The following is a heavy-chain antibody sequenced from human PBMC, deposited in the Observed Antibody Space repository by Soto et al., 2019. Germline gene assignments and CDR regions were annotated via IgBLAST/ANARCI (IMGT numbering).Heavy chain of an antibody. CDR3: ARHGEYNWNDVQEDY. J-gene: IGHJ4*02. V-gene: IGHV4-39*01. CDR2: IYYSGST. D-gene: IGHD1-1*01. Sequence: QLQLQESGPGLVKPSETLSLTCTVSGGSISSSSYYWGWIRQPPGKGLEWIGSIYYSGSTYYNPSLKSRVTISVDTSKNQCSLKLSSVTAADTAVYYCARHGEYNWNDVQEDYWGQGTLVTVSS. CDR1: GGSISSSSYY.